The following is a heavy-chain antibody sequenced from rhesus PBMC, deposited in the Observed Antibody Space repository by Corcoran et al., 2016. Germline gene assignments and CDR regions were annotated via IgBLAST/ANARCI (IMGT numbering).Heavy chain of an antibody. V-gene: IGHV4-76*01. Sequence: QVQLQESGPGVVKPSETLSLTCAVSGYSISSGYDWSWIRQPPGKGLEWIGYIYGSSGSTNYNPSPKNRFTISKDTSKNQFSLKLSSVTAADTAVYYCARGLSWNYRLDYWGQGVLVTVSS. D-gene: IGHD1-1*01. J-gene: IGHJ4*01. CDR3: ARGLSWNYRLDY. CDR2: IYGSSGST. CDR1: GYSISSGYD.